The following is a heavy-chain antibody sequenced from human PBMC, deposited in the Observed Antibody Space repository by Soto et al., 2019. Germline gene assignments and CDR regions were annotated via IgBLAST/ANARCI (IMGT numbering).Heavy chain of an antibody. CDR1: GGSINSGGYY. J-gene: IGHJ4*02. Sequence: QVQLRESGPGLVKPSQTLSLTCTVSGGSINSGGYYWNWIRQHPGKGLEWIGYMYYSGSTYYNPFLRSRVIISADTSKDNSTQKLSSVTAAQTAVYFCARWYRQSGYSSNWVFDYWGQGALGNVSS. D-gene: IGHD6-13*01. CDR3: ARWYRQSGYSSNWVFDY. CDR2: MYYSGST. V-gene: IGHV4-31*03.